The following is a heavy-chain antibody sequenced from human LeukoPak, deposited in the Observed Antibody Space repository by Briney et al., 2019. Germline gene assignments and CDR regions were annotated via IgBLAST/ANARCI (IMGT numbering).Heavy chain of an antibody. CDR3: ARSYGSGNYYDAFDL. D-gene: IGHD3-10*01. Sequence: PSETLSLTCAVSGYSISGGYYWVWIRQPPGKGLEWIGSIYHSGSTYYNPSLKSRVTKSVDTSKNQFSLKLSSVTAADTAVYYCARSYGSGNYYDAFDLWGQGTVVTVSS. V-gene: IGHV4-38-2*01. J-gene: IGHJ3*01. CDR2: IYHSGST. CDR1: GYSISGGYY.